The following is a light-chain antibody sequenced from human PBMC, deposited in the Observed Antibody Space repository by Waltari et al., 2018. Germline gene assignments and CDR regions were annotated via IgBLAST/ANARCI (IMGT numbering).Light chain of an antibody. V-gene: IGLV2-11*01. J-gene: IGLJ3*02. CDR3: CSYAGIWV. CDR1: GRYVGGFNS. CDR2: DVS. Sequence: QSALTQPRSVSGSPGQSVTISCAGTGRYVGGFNSVSWYQQHPGKAPKLVIFDVSKRPSGVPDRFSGSKSGTSASLTVSGLQAEDEADYYCCSYAGIWVFGGGTKLTVL.